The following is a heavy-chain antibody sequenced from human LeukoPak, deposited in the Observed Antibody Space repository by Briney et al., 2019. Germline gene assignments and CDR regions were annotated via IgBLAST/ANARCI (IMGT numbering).Heavy chain of an antibody. D-gene: IGHD4-17*01. J-gene: IGHJ4*02. CDR1: GYPFSNYW. CDR2: IYPGDSET. Sequence: GASLKISCKGSGYPFSNYWIGWVRQMPGKGLEWMGLIYPGDSETRYSPSFQGQVTISADKSISTAYVQWSSLRASDTAMYYCARFLYGHYSHYFDYWGQGTLVTVSS. CDR3: ARFLYGHYSHYFDY. V-gene: IGHV5-51*01.